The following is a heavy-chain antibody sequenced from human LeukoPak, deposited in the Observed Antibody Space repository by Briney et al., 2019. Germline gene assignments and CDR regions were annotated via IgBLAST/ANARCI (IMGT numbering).Heavy chain of an antibody. CDR2: IYAGDSDT. V-gene: IGHV5-51*01. J-gene: IGHJ4*02. CDR3: ARSSGGSWGDLDY. CDR1: GYSFTSYW. Sequence: GEPLKISCKGSGYSFTSYWIAWVRQMPGKGLEWMGIIYAGDSDTRYSPSFQGQVTISADKSISGAYVQWSRLKASDTAMYYCARSSGGSWGDLDYWGQGTLVTVSS. D-gene: IGHD2-15*01.